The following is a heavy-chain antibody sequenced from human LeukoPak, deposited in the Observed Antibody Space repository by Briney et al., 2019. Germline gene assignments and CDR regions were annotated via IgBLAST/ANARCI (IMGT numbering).Heavy chain of an antibody. V-gene: IGHV3-21*01. CDR1: GFTFSSYS. J-gene: IGHJ4*02. CDR3: ARDRMVRGAYYFDY. D-gene: IGHD3-10*01. CDR2: ISSSSSYI. Sequence: GSLRLSCAASGFTFSSYSMYWVRQAPGKGLEWVSSISSSSSYIYYADSVKGRFTISRDNAKNSLYLQMNSLRAEDTAVYYCARDRMVRGAYYFDYWGQGTLVTVSS.